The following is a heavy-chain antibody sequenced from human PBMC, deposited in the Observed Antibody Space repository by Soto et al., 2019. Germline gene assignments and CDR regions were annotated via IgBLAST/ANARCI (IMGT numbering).Heavy chain of an antibody. J-gene: IGHJ6*02. D-gene: IGHD1-1*01. V-gene: IGHV3-53*02. CDR3: XXXXXTTRYYYGMDV. Sequence: EVQLVETGGGLIQPGGSLRLSCAASGFTVSSNYMSWVRQAPGKGLEWVSVIYSGGSTYYADSVKGRFTISRDNSKNTLYLQMNSLRAEDTAVXXXXXXXXTTRYYYGMDVWGQGTTVTVS. CDR2: IYSGGST. CDR1: GFTVSSNY.